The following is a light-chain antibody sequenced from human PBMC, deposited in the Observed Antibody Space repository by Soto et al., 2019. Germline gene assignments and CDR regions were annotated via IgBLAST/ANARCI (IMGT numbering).Light chain of an antibody. CDR3: CSYGGRSIPWV. V-gene: IGLV2-23*02. CDR2: YVS. J-gene: IGLJ3*02. CDR1: SSDVGSYNF. Sequence: QSALTQPASVSGSPGQSITISCTGTSSDVGSYNFVSWYQQHPGKAPKLMIYYVSQRPSGVSNRFSGSKSGNTASLTISGLQAEDEADYYCCSYGGRSIPWVLGGGTKLTVL.